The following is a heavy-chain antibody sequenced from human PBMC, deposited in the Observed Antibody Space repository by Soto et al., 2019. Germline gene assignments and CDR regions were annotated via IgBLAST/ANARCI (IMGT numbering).Heavy chain of an antibody. D-gene: IGHD3-10*01. CDR1: GYSFTSYG. J-gene: IGHJ6*02. Sequence: QVLLVQSGAEVKKPGASVKVSCKTSGYSFTSYGISWVRQAPGQGLEWMGWISGYDGNTNYAQRFQGRVTTTADTSTTTAYMELRRLGSDDTAVYYCAREVLLWFGESQYYGMDVWGQGTTVTVSS. CDR3: AREVLLWFGESQYYGMDV. CDR2: ISGYDGNT. V-gene: IGHV1-18*04.